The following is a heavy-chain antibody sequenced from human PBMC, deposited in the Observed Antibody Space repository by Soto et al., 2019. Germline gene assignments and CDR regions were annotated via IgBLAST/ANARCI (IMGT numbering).Heavy chain of an antibody. D-gene: IGHD6-6*01. J-gene: IGHJ6*02. CDR2: INAGNGNT. V-gene: IGHV1-3*05. CDR3: ARDPSDYGMDV. CDR1: GYTFTSYA. Sequence: QVQLVQSGAEEKKPGASVKVSCKASGYTFTSYAMHWVRQAPGQRLEWMGGINAGNGNTKYSQKFQGRVTITRDTSASTAYMELSSLRSEDTAVYYCARDPSDYGMDVWGQGTTVTVSS.